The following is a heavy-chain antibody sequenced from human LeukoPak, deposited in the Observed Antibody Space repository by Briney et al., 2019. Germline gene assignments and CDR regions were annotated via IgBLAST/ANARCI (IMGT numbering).Heavy chain of an antibody. CDR2: IRFDGSNK. J-gene: IGHJ3*02. V-gene: IGHV3-30*02. Sequence: GGSLRLSCAASGFTFSSYGMHWVRQAPGKGLEWVAFIRFDGSNKYYTDSVKGRFTLSRDNSKNSLFLQMNSLRAEDTAVYYCARDGRHYYGSGNYYSKDAFDIWGQGTMVTVSS. CDR3: ARDGRHYYGSGNYYSKDAFDI. D-gene: IGHD3-10*01. CDR1: GFTFSSYG.